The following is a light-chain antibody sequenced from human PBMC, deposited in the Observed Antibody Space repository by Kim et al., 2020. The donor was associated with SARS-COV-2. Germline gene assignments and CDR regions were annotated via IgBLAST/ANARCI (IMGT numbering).Light chain of an antibody. CDR2: GAS. Sequence: LSPGERGTLSCRASQSVSRSYLAWYQQNPGQAPRLLIYGASSRATGIPDRFSGSGSGTDFTLTISRLEPEDFAVYYCQQYGSSPYTFGQGTKLEI. CDR1: QSVSRSY. J-gene: IGKJ2*01. CDR3: QQYGSSPYT. V-gene: IGKV3-20*01.